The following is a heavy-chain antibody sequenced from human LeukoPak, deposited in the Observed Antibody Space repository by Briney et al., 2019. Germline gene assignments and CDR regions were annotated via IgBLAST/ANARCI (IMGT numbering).Heavy chain of an antibody. J-gene: IGHJ4*02. CDR2: IKQDGSDK. CDR3: ARAYGDSIHFDS. V-gene: IGHV3-7*04. CDR1: GFTFSSYA. Sequence: GGSLRLSCAASGFTFSSYAMSWVRQAPGKGLEWVANIKQDGSDKYYVDSVKGRFTISRDNAKNSLYLQMNSLRAEDAAVYYCARAYGDSIHFDSWGQGTLVTVSS. D-gene: IGHD4-17*01.